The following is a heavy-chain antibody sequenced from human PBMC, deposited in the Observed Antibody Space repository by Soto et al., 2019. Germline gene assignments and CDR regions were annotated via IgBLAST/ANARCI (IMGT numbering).Heavy chain of an antibody. D-gene: IGHD3-22*01. V-gene: IGHV3-48*02. CDR3: AREDYYDSSGYQYGMDV. Sequence: GGSLRLSCAASGFTFSSYSMNWVRQAPGKGLEWVSYISSSSSTIYYADSVKGRFTISRDNAKNSLYLQMNSLRDEDTAVYYCAREDYYDSSGYQYGMDVWGQGTTVPVSS. CDR2: ISSSSSTI. J-gene: IGHJ6*02. CDR1: GFTFSSYS.